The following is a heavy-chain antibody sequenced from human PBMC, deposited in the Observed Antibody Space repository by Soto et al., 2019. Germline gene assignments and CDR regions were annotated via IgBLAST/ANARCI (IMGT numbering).Heavy chain of an antibody. D-gene: IGHD1-1*01. V-gene: IGHV4-59*01. CDR1: RDSISNSD. CDR3: ARGYTFYY. CDR2: IYNSVST. Sequence: PSETLSLTGTVYRDSISNSDLSWIRHPPKKELEGIAFIYNSVSTNYNPSFKNRVTISVDTSKNQFSLKLNSVTAAVTNVYVCARGYTFYYWGHGPLVTVSS. J-gene: IGHJ4*01.